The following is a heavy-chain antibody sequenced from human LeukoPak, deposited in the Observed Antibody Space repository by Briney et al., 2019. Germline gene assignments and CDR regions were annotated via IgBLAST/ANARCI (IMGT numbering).Heavy chain of an antibody. V-gene: IGHV4-31*03. CDR3: ARDSVAAAGTDAFDI. CDR2: IYYSGST. J-gene: IGHJ3*02. D-gene: IGHD6-13*01. Sequence: SQTLSLTCTVSGGSISSGGYYWSWIRQHPGKGLEWIGYIYYSGSTYYNPSLKSRVTISVDTSKNQFSLKLSSVTAADTAVYYCARDSVAAAGTDAFDIWGQGTMVTVSS. CDR1: GGSISSGGYY.